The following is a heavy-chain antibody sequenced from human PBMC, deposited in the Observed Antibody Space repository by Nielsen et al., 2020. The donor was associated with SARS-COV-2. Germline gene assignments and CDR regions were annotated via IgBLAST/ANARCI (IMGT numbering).Heavy chain of an antibody. V-gene: IGHV4-59*01. CDR1: GGSISSYY. Sequence: SKTLSLTCTVSGGSISSYYWSWIRQPPGKGLEWIGYIYYSGSTNYNPSLKSRVTISVDTSKNQFSLKLSSVTAADTAVYYCAREGIAVAGSYYYGMDVWGQGTTVTVSS. D-gene: IGHD6-19*01. CDR2: IYYSGST. CDR3: AREGIAVAGSYYYGMDV. J-gene: IGHJ6*02.